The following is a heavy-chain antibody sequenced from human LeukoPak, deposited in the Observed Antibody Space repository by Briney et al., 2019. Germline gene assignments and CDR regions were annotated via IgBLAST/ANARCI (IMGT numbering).Heavy chain of an antibody. CDR1: GFTFSSYA. D-gene: IGHD2-2*01. CDR3: AKLPILYCSNTSCYL. CDR2: ISGSGGST. Sequence: GGSLRLSCAASGFTFSSYAMSWVRQAPGKGLEWVSAISGSGGSTYYADSVKGRFTISRDNSKNTLYLQMNSLRAEDTAVYYCAKLPILYCSNTSCYLWGQGTLVTVSS. V-gene: IGHV3-23*01. J-gene: IGHJ4*02.